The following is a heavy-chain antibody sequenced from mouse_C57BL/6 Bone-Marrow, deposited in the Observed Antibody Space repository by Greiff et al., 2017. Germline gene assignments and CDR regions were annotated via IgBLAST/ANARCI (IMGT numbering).Heavy chain of an antibody. CDR1: GYTFTDYY. CDR2: IGPGSGST. Sequence: QVQLQQSGAELVKPGASVKISCKASGYTFTDYYINWVKQRPGQGLEWIGKIGPGSGSTYYNEKFKGKATLTADKSSSTAYMQLSSLTSEDSAVYFCARSYSNYPAYYYAMDYWGQGTSVTVSS. D-gene: IGHD2-5*01. V-gene: IGHV1-77*01. CDR3: ARSYSNYPAYYYAMDY. J-gene: IGHJ4*01.